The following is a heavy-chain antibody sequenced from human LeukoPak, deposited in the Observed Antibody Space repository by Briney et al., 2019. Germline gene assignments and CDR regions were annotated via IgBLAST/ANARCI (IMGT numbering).Heavy chain of an antibody. CDR3: ARHIHDPRRILDYMDV. D-gene: IGHD1-1*01. CDR1: GYSFTSYW. Sequence: GESLQISCKGSGYSFTSYWIGWVRQLPGKGLEWMGIIYPGDSDTRYSPSSQGQVTISADKSISTAYLQWSSLKASDTAMYYCARHIHDPRRILDYMDVWGKGTTVTISS. V-gene: IGHV5-51*01. CDR2: IYPGDSDT. J-gene: IGHJ6*03.